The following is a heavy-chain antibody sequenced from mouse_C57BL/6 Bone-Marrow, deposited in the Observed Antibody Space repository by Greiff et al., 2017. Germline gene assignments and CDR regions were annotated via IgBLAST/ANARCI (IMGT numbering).Heavy chain of an antibody. V-gene: IGHV2-2*01. CDR1: GFSLTSYG. CDR3: ARRAMDY. Sequence: QVQLQQSGPGLVQPSQSLSITCTVSGFSLTSYGVHWVRQSPGKGLEWLGVIWRGGSTDYNAAFISRLGISKDNSKSQVFFKMNSQQADDTAIYYCARRAMDYWGQGTSVTVSS. J-gene: IGHJ4*01. CDR2: IWRGGST.